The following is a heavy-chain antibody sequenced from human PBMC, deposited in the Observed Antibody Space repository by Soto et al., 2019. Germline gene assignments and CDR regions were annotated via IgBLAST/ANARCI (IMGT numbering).Heavy chain of an antibody. J-gene: IGHJ6*02. CDR2: ISSSSSYI. V-gene: IGHV3-21*01. CDR1: GFTFSSYS. Sequence: KPGGSLRLSCAASGFTFSSYSMNWVRQAPGKGLEWVSSISSSSSYIYYADSVKGRFTISRDNAKNTLYLQMNSLRAEDTAVYYCARDFYYDTRRYGMDVWGQGTTVTVSS. CDR3: ARDFYYDTRRYGMDV. D-gene: IGHD3-3*01.